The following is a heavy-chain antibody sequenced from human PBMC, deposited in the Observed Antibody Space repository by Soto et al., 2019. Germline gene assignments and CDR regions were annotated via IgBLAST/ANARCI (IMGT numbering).Heavy chain of an antibody. V-gene: IGHV4-39*07. J-gene: IGHJ4*02. D-gene: IGHD6-19*01. CDR2: INHSGST. Sequence: SETLSLTCTVSGGSISSSSYYWGWIRQPPGKGLEWIGGINHSGSTNYNPSLKSRVTISVDTSKNQFSLKLSSVTAADTAVYYCARAVAVAGTDERGFDYWGQGTLVTVSS. CDR1: GGSISSSSYY. CDR3: ARAVAVAGTDERGFDY.